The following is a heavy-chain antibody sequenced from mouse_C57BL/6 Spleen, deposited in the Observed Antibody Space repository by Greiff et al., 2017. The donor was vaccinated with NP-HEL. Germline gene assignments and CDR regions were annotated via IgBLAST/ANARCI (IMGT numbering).Heavy chain of an antibody. V-gene: IGHV1-26*01. D-gene: IGHD1-1*01. CDR1: GYTFTDYY. CDR3: ARYYYGSRSYWYFDV. Sequence: EVQLQQSGPELVKPGASVKISCKASGYTFTDYYMNWVKQSHGKSLEWIGDINPNNGGTSYNQKFKGKATLTVDKSSSTAYMELRSLTSEDSAVYYCARYYYGSRSYWYFDVWGTGTTVTVSS. J-gene: IGHJ1*03. CDR2: INPNNGGT.